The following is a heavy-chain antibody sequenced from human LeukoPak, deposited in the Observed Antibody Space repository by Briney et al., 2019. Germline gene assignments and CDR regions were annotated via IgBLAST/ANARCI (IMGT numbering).Heavy chain of an antibody. V-gene: IGHV3-23*01. J-gene: IGHJ4*02. CDR3: AKDRAGYSGARGFDC. D-gene: IGHD5-12*01. CDR2: ISASGDST. Sequence: GGSLRLSCAASGFTFSTYAMSWVRQAPGKGLDWVSGISASGDSTYYADSVKGRFTISRDNSKNTQYLQMNSLGAADTAVYYCAKDRAGYSGARGFDCWGQGTLVTVSS. CDR1: GFTFSTYA.